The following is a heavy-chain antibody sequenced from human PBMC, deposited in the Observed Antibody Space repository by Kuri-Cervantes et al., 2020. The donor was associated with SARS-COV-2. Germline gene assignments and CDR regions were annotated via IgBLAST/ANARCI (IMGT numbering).Heavy chain of an antibody. J-gene: IGHJ4*02. CDR2: IDYSGNT. CDR3: ARVAAGYFDY. D-gene: IGHD6-13*01. CDR1: GDSMSSYY. Sequence: CTVSGDSMSSYYWSWIRQSPGKGLEWIGFIDYSGNTNYNPSLKSRVTISVDTSKNQFSLTLSSVTAAATAVYYCARVAAGYFDYWGQGTLVTVSS. V-gene: IGHV4-59*08.